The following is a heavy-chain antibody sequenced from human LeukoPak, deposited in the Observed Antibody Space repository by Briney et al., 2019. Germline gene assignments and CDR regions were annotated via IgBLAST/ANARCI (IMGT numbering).Heavy chain of an antibody. Sequence: GGSLRLSCAASGFSSGDYYMTWMRQAPGKGLEWVSYISSGGSIIHYADSVKGRFTISRDNAKNLLYLQMNSLKAEDTAVYYCTSGTDYWGQGTLVTVSS. D-gene: IGHD1-1*01. CDR1: GFSSGDYY. V-gene: IGHV3-11*04. J-gene: IGHJ4*02. CDR3: TSGTDY. CDR2: ISSGGSII.